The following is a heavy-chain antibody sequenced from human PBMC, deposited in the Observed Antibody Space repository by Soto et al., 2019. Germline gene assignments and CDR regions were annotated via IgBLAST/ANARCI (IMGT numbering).Heavy chain of an antibody. Sequence: QVRLVQSGAEVKKPGASVKVSCKASGYIFTNYYIHWVRQAPGQGLEWMAIINPNGGSTNCAQEFQGRNTLTRDTSTSTVYMDLSSLTSEDTAVYYCARGLDSGDKWGQGTLVTVSS. D-gene: IGHD3-10*01. CDR1: GYIFTNYY. CDR2: INPNGGST. V-gene: IGHV1-46*01. CDR3: ARGLDSGDK. J-gene: IGHJ4*02.